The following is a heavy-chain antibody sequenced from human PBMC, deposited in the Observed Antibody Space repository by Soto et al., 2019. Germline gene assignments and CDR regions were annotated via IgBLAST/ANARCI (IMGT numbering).Heavy chain of an antibody. D-gene: IGHD3-22*01. CDR1: GDSISRIDYY. Sequence: VQLQESGPGLVKPSQTLSLTCSVSGDSISRIDYYWTWIRQHPEKGLGWIGNIYFRGNTYYSPSLESRLTISVDTSKNQFSLKLTSVTAADTAVYYCAREGGSYDSGGYLIRGAFDIWGQGTMVTVSS. J-gene: IGHJ3*02. CDR2: IYFRGNT. CDR3: AREGGSYDSGGYLIRGAFDI. V-gene: IGHV4-31*03.